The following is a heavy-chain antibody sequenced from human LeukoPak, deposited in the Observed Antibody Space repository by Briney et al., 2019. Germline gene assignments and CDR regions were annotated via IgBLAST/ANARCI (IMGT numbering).Heavy chain of an antibody. CDR2: ISGSGGST. D-gene: IGHD3-10*01. V-gene: IGHV3-23*01. CDR3: AKEYGSGSYYPY. J-gene: IGHJ4*02. Sequence: GGSLRLSCAAAGFTFSSYGMSWVRQAPGKGLEWASAISGSGGSTYYADSVKGRFTISRDNSKDTLYLQMNSLRAEDTAVYYCAKEYGSGSYYPYWGQGTLVTVSS. CDR1: GFTFSSYG.